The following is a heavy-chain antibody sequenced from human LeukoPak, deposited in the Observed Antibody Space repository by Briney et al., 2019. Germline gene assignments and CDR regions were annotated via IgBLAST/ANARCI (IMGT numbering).Heavy chain of an antibody. CDR2: VRSKNYRGTA. V-gene: IGHV3-49*04. Sequence: GGSLRLSCIASGFSFADHAMSWVRQAPGKGIEWVAFVRSKNYRGTAEYAASVRGRFTISRDDSMSIAYLQMNSLETEDTAVYFCVRGPIDLWLYYGMDLWGQGTTVIVSS. CDR1: GFSFADHA. D-gene: IGHD5-18*01. CDR3: VRGPIDLWLYYGMDL. J-gene: IGHJ6*02.